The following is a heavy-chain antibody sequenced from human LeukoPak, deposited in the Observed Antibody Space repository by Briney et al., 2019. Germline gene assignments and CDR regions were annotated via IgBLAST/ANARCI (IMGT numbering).Heavy chain of an antibody. CDR2: IYYSGST. J-gene: IGHJ3*02. CDR1: GGSISSYH. V-gene: IGHV4-59*01. D-gene: IGHD3-10*01. CDR3: ARAYYYGSGSYAFDI. Sequence: ASETLSLTCTVSGGSISSYHWGWIRQPPGKGLEWIGYIYYSGSTNHNPSLKSRVTISVDTSKNQFSLKLSSVTAADTAVYYCARAYYYGSGSYAFDIWGQGTMVTVSS.